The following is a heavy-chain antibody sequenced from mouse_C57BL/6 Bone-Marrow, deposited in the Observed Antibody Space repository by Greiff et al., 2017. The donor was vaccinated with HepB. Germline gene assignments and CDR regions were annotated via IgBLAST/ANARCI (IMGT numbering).Heavy chain of an antibody. CDR2: ISSGGSYT. CDR3: ARQGSSGQFAY. CDR1: GFTFSSYG. D-gene: IGHD3-2*02. Sequence: EVQLVESGGDLVKPGGSLKLSCAASGFTFSSYGMSWVRQTPDKRLEWVATISSGGSYTYYPDSVKGRFTISRDNAKNTLYLQMSSLKSEDTAMYYCARQGSSGQFAYWGQGTLVTVSA. V-gene: IGHV5-6*01. J-gene: IGHJ3*01.